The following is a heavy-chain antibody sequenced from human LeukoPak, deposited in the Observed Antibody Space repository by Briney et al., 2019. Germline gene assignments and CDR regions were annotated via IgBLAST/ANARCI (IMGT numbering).Heavy chain of an antibody. D-gene: IGHD6-13*01. J-gene: IGHJ4*02. CDR2: ISVYNGNT. V-gene: IGHV1-18*01. Sequence: ASVKVSCKASGYTFTTYGISWVRQAPGQGLEWMGWISVYNGNTNYAQKLQGRVTMTTDTSTSTAYMELRSLRSDDTAVYYCARDGIAAAGGPFDYWGQGTLVTVSS. CDR3: ARDGIAAAGGPFDY. CDR1: GYTFTTYG.